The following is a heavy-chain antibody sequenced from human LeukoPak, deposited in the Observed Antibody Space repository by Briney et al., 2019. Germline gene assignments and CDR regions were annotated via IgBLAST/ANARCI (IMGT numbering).Heavy chain of an antibody. CDR1: GVSISNTVYN. D-gene: IGHD3-22*01. CDR3: ATTSGYRNYYYYYIDV. J-gene: IGHJ6*03. Sequence: SETLSLTCTVSGVSISNTVYNWGWIRQAPGKGLEWIGTSFDGGNSYYNPSLKSRVTMSVDGSKNQFSLTLASVTAADTAVYYCATTSGYRNYYYYYIDVWGKGTTVTVSS. V-gene: IGHV4-39*01. CDR2: SFDGGNS.